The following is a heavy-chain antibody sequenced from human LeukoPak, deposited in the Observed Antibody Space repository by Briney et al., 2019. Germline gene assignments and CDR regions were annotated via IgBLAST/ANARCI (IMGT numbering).Heavy chain of an antibody. CDR2: INHSGST. Sequence: SETLSLTCAVYGGSFSGYYWSWIRQPPGKGLEWIGEINHSGSTNYNPSLKSRVTISVDTSKNQFSLKLSSVTAADTAVYYWARDYGDYVHAFDIWGQGTMVTVSS. CDR3: ARDYGDYVHAFDI. V-gene: IGHV4-34*01. J-gene: IGHJ3*02. D-gene: IGHD4-17*01. CDR1: GGSFSGYY.